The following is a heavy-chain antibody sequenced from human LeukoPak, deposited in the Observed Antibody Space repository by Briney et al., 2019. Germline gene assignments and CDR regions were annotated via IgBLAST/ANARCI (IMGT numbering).Heavy chain of an antibody. CDR1: GGSISSYY. V-gene: IGHV4-59*08. J-gene: IGHJ4*02. D-gene: IGHD1-20*01. CDR3: ARGVSITGTTWDVVDY. CDR2: IYYSGST. Sequence: SETLSLTCTVSGGSISSYYWSWIRQPPGKGLEWIGYIYYSGSTNYNPSLKSRVTISVDTSKNQFSLKLSSVTAADTAVYYCARGVSITGTTWDVVDYWGQGTLGTVSS.